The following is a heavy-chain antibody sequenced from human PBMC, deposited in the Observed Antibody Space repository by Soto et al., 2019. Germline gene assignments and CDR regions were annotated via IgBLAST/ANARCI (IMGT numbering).Heavy chain of an antibody. Sequence: GESLKISCKGSGYSFTSYWISWVRQMPGKGLEWMGRIDPSDSYTNYSPSFQGHVTISADKSISTAYLQWSSLKASDTAMYYCARIDIAPPYYYYGMDVWGQGTTVTVSS. D-gene: IGHD3-9*01. CDR1: GYSFTSYW. CDR3: ARIDIAPPYYYYGMDV. V-gene: IGHV5-10-1*01. J-gene: IGHJ6*02. CDR2: IDPSDSYT.